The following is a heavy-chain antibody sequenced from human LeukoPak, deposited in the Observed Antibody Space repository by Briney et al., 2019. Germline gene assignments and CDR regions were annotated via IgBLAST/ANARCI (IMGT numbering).Heavy chain of an antibody. CDR1: GFTFSSYS. Sequence: GGSLRLSCAASGFTFSSYSMNWVRQAPGKGLEWVSSISSSSSYIYYADSVKGRFTISRDNAKNSLYLQMNSLRAEDTAAYYCARWWQWLVLTTGGLDYWGQGTLVTVSS. J-gene: IGHJ4*02. CDR2: ISSSSSYI. CDR3: ARWWQWLVLTTGGLDY. V-gene: IGHV3-21*01. D-gene: IGHD6-19*01.